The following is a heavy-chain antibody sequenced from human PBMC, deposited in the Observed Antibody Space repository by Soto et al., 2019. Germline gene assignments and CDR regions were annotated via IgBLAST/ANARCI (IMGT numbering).Heavy chain of an antibody. CDR3: ARXGSHYCGGDCVYFDY. Sequence: GGSLRXXXAXXGFXFSSYAMXWVXQAXXKGLEWVXXISYDGSNKYYADSVKGRFTISRDNSKNTLYLQMNSLRAEDTAVYYCARXGSHYCGGDCVYFDYWGQGTLVTVSS. V-gene: IGHV3-30-3*01. D-gene: IGHD2-21*02. CDR2: ISYDGSNK. J-gene: IGHJ4*02. CDR1: GFXFSSYA.